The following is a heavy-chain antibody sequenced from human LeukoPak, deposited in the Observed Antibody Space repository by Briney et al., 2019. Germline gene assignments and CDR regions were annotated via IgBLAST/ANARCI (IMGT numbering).Heavy chain of an antibody. CDR2: ISSSSTFI. D-gene: IGHD2-2*01. Sequence: GGSLRLSCAASGFTFSSNSMNWVRQAPGKGLEWVSSISSSSTFIYYADSVKGRFTISRDKDKNSLYLQMNSLRAEDTAVYYCERGGDIVVAPAGGYYGMDVWGQGTTVTVSS. CDR3: ERGGDIVVAPAGGYYGMDV. V-gene: IGHV3-21*01. J-gene: IGHJ6*02. CDR1: GFTFSSNS.